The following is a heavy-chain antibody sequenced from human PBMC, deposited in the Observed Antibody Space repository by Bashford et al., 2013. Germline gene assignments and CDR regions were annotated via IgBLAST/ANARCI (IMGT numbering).Heavy chain of an antibody. CDR3: ARDGPVVGVWNAFDV. J-gene: IGHJ3*01. D-gene: IGHD1-26*01. Sequence: ASVKVSCKASGYTFSDYYLHWVRQAPGQGLEWMGWINPNPNSGATKYAEMFQGRVTMTRDTSISTAYMELSSLRSDDTAVYFCARDGPVVGVWNAFDVWGKGQVVTVSS. V-gene: IGHV1-2*02. CDR2: INPNPNSGAT. CDR1: GYTFSDYY.